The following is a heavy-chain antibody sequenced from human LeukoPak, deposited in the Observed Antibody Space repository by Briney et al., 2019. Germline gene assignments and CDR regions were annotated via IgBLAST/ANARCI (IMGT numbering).Heavy chain of an antibody. J-gene: IGHJ4*02. CDR1: GFTFSSYS. V-gene: IGHV3-48*01. CDR3: AKFDC. Sequence: GGSLRLSCAASGFTFSSYSVNWVRQAPGKGLEWVSYISSSSTIYYADSVKGRFTISRDNSKNTLYLQMNSLRVEDTAVYYCAKFDCWGQGTLVTVSS. CDR2: ISSSSTI.